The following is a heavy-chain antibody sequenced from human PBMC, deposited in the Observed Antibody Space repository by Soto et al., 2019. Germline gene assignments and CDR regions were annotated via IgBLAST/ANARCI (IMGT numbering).Heavy chain of an antibody. CDR2: INAGNGNT. CDR3: ARVLDSSGWTYDY. J-gene: IGHJ4*02. Sequence: GASVKVSCKASGYTFTSYAMHWVRQAPGQRLEWMGWINAGNGNTKYSQKFQGRVTITRDTSASTAYMELSSLRSEDTAVYYCARVLDSSGWTYDYWGQGTLVTVSS. D-gene: IGHD6-19*01. V-gene: IGHV1-3*01. CDR1: GYTFTSYA.